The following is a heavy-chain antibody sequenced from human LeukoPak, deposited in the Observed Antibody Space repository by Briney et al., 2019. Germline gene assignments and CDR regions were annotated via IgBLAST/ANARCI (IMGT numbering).Heavy chain of an antibody. CDR3: ARMLYDFWRFDS. J-gene: IGHJ4*02. CDR2: IYYSGST. V-gene: IGHV4-39*01. Sequence: SETLSLTCTVSGGSISSSSYYWGWIRQPPGKGLEWIGTIYYSGSTYYNPSLKSRVTISVDTSKNQFSLKLNSVTAADTAVYYCARMLYDFWRFDSWGQGTLVTVSS. CDR1: GGSISSSSYY. D-gene: IGHD3-3*01.